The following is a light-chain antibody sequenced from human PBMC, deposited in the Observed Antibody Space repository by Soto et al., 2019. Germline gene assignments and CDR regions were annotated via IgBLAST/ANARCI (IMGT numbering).Light chain of an antibody. Sequence: EIVLTHSPGTLSLSPGERATLSCRASQTINNNYLAWYQQKPGQGPRLVIYGASSRATGIPDRFSASGSGTDFPLTISTLEPEDVAVYFCLQYSSSPLTFGQGTKVEI. J-gene: IGKJ1*01. V-gene: IGKV3-20*01. CDR3: LQYSSSPLT. CDR1: QTINNNY. CDR2: GAS.